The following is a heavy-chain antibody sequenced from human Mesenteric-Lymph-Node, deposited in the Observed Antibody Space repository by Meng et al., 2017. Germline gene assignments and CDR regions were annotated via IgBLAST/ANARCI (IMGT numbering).Heavy chain of an antibody. D-gene: IGHD5-24*01. CDR3: ARIRVERATGTAFDI. J-gene: IGHJ3*02. CDR1: GFTFRDYW. Sequence: GESLKISCAASGFTFRDYWMSWVRQAPGKGLEWVSSISSSSTYIYYADSVKGRFTISRDNAKNSLLLQMNSLRAEDTAIYYCARIRVERATGTAFDIWGQGTMVTVSS. CDR2: ISSSSTYI. V-gene: IGHV3-21*01.